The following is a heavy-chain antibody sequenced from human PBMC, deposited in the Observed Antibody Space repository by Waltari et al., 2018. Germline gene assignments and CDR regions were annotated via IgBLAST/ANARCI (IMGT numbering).Heavy chain of an antibody. CDR2: IRDDGSNK. J-gene: IGHJ4*02. CDR3: AKEEGITSDY. V-gene: IGHV3-30*02. CDR1: GFTFSSYG. D-gene: IGHD3-16*01. Sequence: QVQLVESGGGVVQPGGSLRLSCAASGFTFSSYGMPWVRQAPGKGLEWVAFIRDDGSNKYYADSVKGRFTISRDNSKNTLYLQMNSLRAEDTAVYYCAKEEGITSDYWGQGTLVTVSS.